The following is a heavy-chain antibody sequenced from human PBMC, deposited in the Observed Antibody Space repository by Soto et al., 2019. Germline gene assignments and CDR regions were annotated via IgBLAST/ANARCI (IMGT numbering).Heavy chain of an antibody. Sequence: PSETLSLTCTVSGGSISSYYWSWIRQPPGKGLEWIGYIYYSGSTNYNPSLKSRDTISVDTSKNQFSLKLSSVTAADTAVYYCARLYYGSALDYWGQGTLVTVSS. CDR1: GGSISSYY. J-gene: IGHJ4*02. CDR2: IYYSGST. D-gene: IGHD3-10*01. V-gene: IGHV4-59*01. CDR3: ARLYYGSALDY.